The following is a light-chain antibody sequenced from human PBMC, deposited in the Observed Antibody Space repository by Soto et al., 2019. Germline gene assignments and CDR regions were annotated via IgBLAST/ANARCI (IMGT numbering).Light chain of an antibody. CDR2: EAS. J-gene: IGKJ1*01. CDR3: KHYNVYPWT. Sequence: DPQTPPSPSTLSAAVVYIFPITCRASQTISRWLAWYQQKPGKDPKLLIYEASSLQSGVPSRFSGSGSGTEFTLSISSMQPDDFATYYCKHYNVYPWTGGQGTQGDIK. V-gene: IGKV1-5*03. CDR1: QTISRW.